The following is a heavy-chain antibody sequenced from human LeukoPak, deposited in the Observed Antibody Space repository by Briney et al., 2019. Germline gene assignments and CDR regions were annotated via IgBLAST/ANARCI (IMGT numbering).Heavy chain of an antibody. D-gene: IGHD1-26*01. CDR1: GFTFSSYT. CDR2: ISSGSSHI. CDR3: ARRVVVGSTHYFDY. Sequence: GGSLRLSCAASGFTFSSYTMNWVRQAPGKGLEWVSSISSGSSHIYYADSVKGRFTVSRDNAKNSLSLQMNSLRAEDTAVYFCARRVVVGSTHYFDYWGQGTLVTVSS. J-gene: IGHJ4*02. V-gene: IGHV3-21*01.